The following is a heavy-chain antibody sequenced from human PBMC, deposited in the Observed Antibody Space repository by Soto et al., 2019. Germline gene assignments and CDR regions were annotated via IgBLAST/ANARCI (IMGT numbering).Heavy chain of an antibody. CDR3: ARGSGYSYAGSSFPY. D-gene: IGHD5-18*01. Sequence: SETLSLTCAVYGGSFSGYYWSWIRQPPGKGLEWIGEINHSGSTNYNPSLKSRVTISVDTSKNQFSLKLSSVTAADTAVYYCARGSGYSYAGSSFPYWGQGTLVTVSS. CDR2: INHSGST. J-gene: IGHJ4*02. V-gene: IGHV4-34*01. CDR1: GGSFSGYY.